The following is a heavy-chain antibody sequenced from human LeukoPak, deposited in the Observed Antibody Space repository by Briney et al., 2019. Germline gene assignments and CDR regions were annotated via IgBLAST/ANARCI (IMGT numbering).Heavy chain of an antibody. CDR2: MNPNSGNT. CDR3: ARVISAGIYNWFDP. CDR1: GGTFNIYA. Sequence: ASVTVSCKASGGTFNIYAISWVRHATAQGLEWMGWMNPNSGNTAYSQKSQHSVTITRNTSISTAYMELSSLRSEDTAVYYCARVISAGIYNWFDPWGQGTLVTVSP. V-gene: IGHV1-8*03. D-gene: IGHD6-13*01. J-gene: IGHJ5*02.